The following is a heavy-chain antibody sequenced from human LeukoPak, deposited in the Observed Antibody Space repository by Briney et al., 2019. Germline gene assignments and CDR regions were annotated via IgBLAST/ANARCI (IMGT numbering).Heavy chain of an antibody. CDR1: DDSISSYY. D-gene: IGHD3-10*01. J-gene: IGHJ3*02. Sequence: PSETLSLTCTVSDDSISSYYWSWIRQPPGKGLEWIGYISYSGSTNYTPSLKSRVTISVDTSRNQFSLKLTSVTAADTAVYHCARTLQSFYGLGSWGAFDIWGQGTMASVSS. V-gene: IGHV4-59*01. CDR2: ISYSGST. CDR3: ARTLQSFYGLGSWGAFDI.